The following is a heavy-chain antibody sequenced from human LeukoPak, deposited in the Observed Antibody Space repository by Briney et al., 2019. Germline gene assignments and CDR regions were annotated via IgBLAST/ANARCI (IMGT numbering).Heavy chain of an antibody. CDR1: GGSVSSVNYY. V-gene: IGHV4-39*01. Sequence: SETLSLTCTDSGGSVSSVNYYWTWIRQPPGKGLEWIGSIYYSGSTYYNPSLKSRVTISVDTSKNQFSLKLSSVTAADTAVYYCARRPSGGLRYFDWDYWGQGTLVTVSS. D-gene: IGHD3-9*01. J-gene: IGHJ4*02. CDR3: ARRPSGGLRYFDWDY. CDR2: IYYSGST.